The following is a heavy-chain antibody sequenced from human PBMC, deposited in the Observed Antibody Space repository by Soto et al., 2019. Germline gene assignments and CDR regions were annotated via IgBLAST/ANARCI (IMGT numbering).Heavy chain of an antibody. CDR3: ARDRGYCSSTSCYTGLNYYYYGMAV. V-gene: IGHV1-69*06. CDR2: IIPIFGTA. J-gene: IGHJ6*02. D-gene: IGHD2-2*02. Sequence: QVQLVQSGAEVKKPGSSVKVSCKASGGTFSSYAISWVRQAPGQGLECMGGIIPIFGTANYAQKFQGRDTIPADKSTGTAYMERRSLRSENTAVYYCARDRGYCSSTSCYTGLNYYYYGMAVWGQGTTVTVSS. CDR1: GGTFSSYA.